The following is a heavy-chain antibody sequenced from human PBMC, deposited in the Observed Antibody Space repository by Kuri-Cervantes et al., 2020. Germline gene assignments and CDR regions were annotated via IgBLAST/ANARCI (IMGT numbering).Heavy chain of an antibody. CDR2: INHSGST. J-gene: IGHJ3*02. D-gene: IGHD3-10*01. CDR3: ASITPPIPMDDAFDI. CDR1: GGSFSGYY. Sequence: GSLRLSCAVYGGSFSGYYWSWIRQPPGKGLEWIGEINHSGSTNYNPSLKSRVAISVDTSKNQFSLKLNSVTAADTAVYYCASITPPIPMDDAFDIWGQGTMVTVSS. V-gene: IGHV4-34*01.